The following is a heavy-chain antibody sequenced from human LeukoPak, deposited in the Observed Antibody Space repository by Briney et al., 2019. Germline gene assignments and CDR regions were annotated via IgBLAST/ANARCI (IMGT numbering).Heavy chain of an antibody. CDR3: AREEQLRMGGAFDI. Sequence: SETLSLTCAVYGGSFSGYYWSWIRQPPGKGLEWIGYIYHSGSTYYNPSLKSRVTISVDRSKNQFSLKLSSVTAADTAVYYCAREEQLRMGGAFDIWGQGTMVTVSS. J-gene: IGHJ3*02. CDR1: GGSFSGYY. D-gene: IGHD3-16*01. CDR2: IYHSGST. V-gene: IGHV4-30-2*01.